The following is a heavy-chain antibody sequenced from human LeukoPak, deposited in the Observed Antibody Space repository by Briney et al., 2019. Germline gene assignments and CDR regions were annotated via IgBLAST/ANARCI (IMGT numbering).Heavy chain of an antibody. CDR2: ISSSGSTI. Sequence: GGSLRLSCAASGFTFSSYEMNWVRQAPGKGLEWVSYISSSGSTIYYADSVKGRFTISRDNAKNSLYLQMSSLRAEDTAVYYCAREEFRVPAAISGIWDNWFDPWGQGTLVTVSS. CDR1: GFTFSSYE. J-gene: IGHJ5*02. CDR3: AREEFRVPAAISGIWDNWFDP. V-gene: IGHV3-48*03. D-gene: IGHD2-2*01.